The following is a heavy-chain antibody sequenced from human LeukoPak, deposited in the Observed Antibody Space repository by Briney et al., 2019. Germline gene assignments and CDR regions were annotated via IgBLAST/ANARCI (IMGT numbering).Heavy chain of an antibody. Sequence: ASVKVSCTASGYTFTGYYMHWVRQAPGQGLEWMGRINPNSGGTNYAQKFQGRVTMTRDTSTSTAYMELSRLRSDDAAVYYCAREGDGYKRGDWYFDLWGRGTLVTVSS. CDR1: GYTFTGYY. J-gene: IGHJ2*01. D-gene: IGHD5-24*01. CDR3: AREGDGYKRGDWYFDL. CDR2: INPNSGGT. V-gene: IGHV1-2*06.